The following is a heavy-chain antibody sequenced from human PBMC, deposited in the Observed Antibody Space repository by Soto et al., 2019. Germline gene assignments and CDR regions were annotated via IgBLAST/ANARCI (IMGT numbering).Heavy chain of an antibody. CDR3: AGWAVGLPIFGVSKDY. V-gene: IGHV4-34*01. Sequence: PSGTLSLACVVYGGSFRGYFWSWIREPPGKGQEWSGEIKDGGSTNYNPSRKSRVTISVDTSKNQSSLKLNSVTAADTAVYYCAGWAVGLPIFGVSKDYWGQGTLVTASS. CDR2: IKDGGST. J-gene: IGHJ4*02. CDR1: GGSFRGYF. D-gene: IGHD3-3*01.